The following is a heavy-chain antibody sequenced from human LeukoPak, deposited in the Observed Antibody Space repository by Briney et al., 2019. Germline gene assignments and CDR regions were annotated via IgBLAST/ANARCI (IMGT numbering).Heavy chain of an antibody. CDR2: IWYDGNTK. Sequence: GGSLRLSCAASGFTLSAHGMHWVRQAPGKGLEWLAVIWYDGNTKYYSDSVKGRFTISRDSSKNTLYLQMNSLRAEDTAVYYCAKKSPYGMDVWGQGTTVTVSS. J-gene: IGHJ6*02. V-gene: IGHV3-30*02. CDR1: GFTLSAHG. CDR3: AKKSPYGMDV.